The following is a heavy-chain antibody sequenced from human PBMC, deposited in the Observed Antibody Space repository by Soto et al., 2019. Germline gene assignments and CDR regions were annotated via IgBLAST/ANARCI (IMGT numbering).Heavy chain of an antibody. Sequence: GGALRLGCAGSAISFNTYGVTWVRQAPGKGLEWVSTVTVTGGSTYYAASVKGRFTISRDRSNYTVSLLLNSLRVEDTAISSCAGQRSPEGWLEPWWQGT. D-gene: IGHD3-10*01. V-gene: IGHV3-23*01. CDR2: VTVTGGST. CDR1: AISFNTYG. J-gene: IGHJ5*02. CDR3: AGQRSPEGWLEP.